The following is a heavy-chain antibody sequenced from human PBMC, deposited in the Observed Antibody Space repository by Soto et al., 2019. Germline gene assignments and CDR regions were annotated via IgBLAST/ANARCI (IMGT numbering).Heavy chain of an antibody. CDR3: TRGGIAPGYGLAV. D-gene: IGHD6-25*01. Sequence: GGSLRLSCAASGFTFSSYDMHWVRQGPGKGLEWVSTIGTADGTYYAGSVKGRFTISREDAKNSLYLQMNRLRVEDTAVYYCTRGGIAPGYGLAVWGLRTTVTVSS. CDR1: GFTFSSYD. CDR2: IGTADGT. J-gene: IGHJ6*02. V-gene: IGHV3-13*01.